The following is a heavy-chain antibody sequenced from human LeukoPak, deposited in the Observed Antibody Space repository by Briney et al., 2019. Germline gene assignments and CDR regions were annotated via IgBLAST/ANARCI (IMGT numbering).Heavy chain of an antibody. CDR1: GYSISSGYY. Sequence: PSETLSLTCTVSGYSISSGYYWGWIRQPPGKGLEWIGSIYHSGSTYYNPSLKSRVTISVDTSKNQFSLKLSSVTAADTAVYYCARTVTAMVTVDYWGQGTLVTVSS. CDR2: IYHSGST. CDR3: ARTVTAMVTVDY. V-gene: IGHV4-38-2*02. D-gene: IGHD5-18*01. J-gene: IGHJ4*02.